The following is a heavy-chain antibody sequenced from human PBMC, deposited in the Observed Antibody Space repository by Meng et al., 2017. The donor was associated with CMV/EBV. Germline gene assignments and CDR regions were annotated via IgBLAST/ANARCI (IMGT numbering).Heavy chain of an antibody. J-gene: IGHJ6*02. V-gene: IGHV3-74*01. CDR1: GFTFSSYW. Sequence: GESLKISCAASGFTFSSYWMHWVRQAPGKGLVWVSRINSDGSSTSYADSVKGRFTISRDNAKNTLYLQMNSLRAEGTAVYYCARVPYCSSTSCYSTWGQGTTVTVSS. D-gene: IGHD2-2*01. CDR2: INSDGSST. CDR3: ARVPYCSSTSCYST.